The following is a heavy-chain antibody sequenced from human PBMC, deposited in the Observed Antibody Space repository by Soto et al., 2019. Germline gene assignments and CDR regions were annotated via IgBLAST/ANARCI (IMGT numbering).Heavy chain of an antibody. CDR2: ISGSGAGL. CDR1: GFTFSSYA. D-gene: IGHD3-3*01. CDR3: AKMLYYDFWSGYSHYFDD. V-gene: IGHV3-23*01. Sequence: SLRLSCAASGFTFSSYAMSWVRQAPGKGLQWVSAISGSGAGLYYADSVKGRFTTSRDKSKNTLYLQMSSLRAEDTAVYYCAKMLYYDFWSGYSHYFDDWGQGTLVTVSS. J-gene: IGHJ4*02.